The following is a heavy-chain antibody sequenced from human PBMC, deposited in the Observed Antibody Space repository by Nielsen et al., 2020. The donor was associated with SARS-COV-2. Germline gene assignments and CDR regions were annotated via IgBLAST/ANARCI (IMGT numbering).Heavy chain of an antibody. Sequence: ATLSLPCTVSGGSIRSYYWSWIRQPPGKGLEWIGYIYYSGSTNYNPSLKSRVTISVDTSKNQFSLKLSSVTAADTAVYYCARLRGDWFDPWGQGTLVTVSS. CDR2: IYYSGST. J-gene: IGHJ5*02. CDR1: GGSIRSYY. CDR3: ARLRGDWFDP. D-gene: IGHD3-10*01. V-gene: IGHV4-59*08.